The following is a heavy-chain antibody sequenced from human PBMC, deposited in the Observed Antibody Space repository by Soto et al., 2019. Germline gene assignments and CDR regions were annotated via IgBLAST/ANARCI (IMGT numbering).Heavy chain of an antibody. CDR2: VYWDDDK. CDR1: GFSLSTSGAA. D-gene: IGHD3-3*01. V-gene: IGHV2-5*02. J-gene: IGHJ5*01. CDR3: AHRQLLTFFGLVTQTDVWFDS. Sequence: QITLKESGPTLVNPTQTLTLTCTFSGFSLSTSGAAVGWIRQPPGKALEWLALVYWDDDKRYSPSIKNRVTIPKDTSKNQVVLTLTNAEPVDTATYYCAHRQLLTFFGLVTQTDVWFDSWGQGTLVTVPS.